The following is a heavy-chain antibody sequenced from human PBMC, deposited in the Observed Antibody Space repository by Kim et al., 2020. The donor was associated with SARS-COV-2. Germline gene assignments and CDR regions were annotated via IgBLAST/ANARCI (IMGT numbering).Heavy chain of an antibody. CDR2: INHSGST. D-gene: IGHD2-2*01. J-gene: IGHJ4*02. CDR1: GGSFSGYY. CDR3: ARGRGPYCSSTSCYGY. V-gene: IGHV4-34*01. Sequence: SETLSLTCAVYGGSFSGYYWSWIRQPPGKGLEWIGEINHSGSTNYNPSLKSRVTISVDTSKNQFSLKLSSVTAADTAVYYCARGRGPYCSSTSCYGYWGQGTLVTVSS.